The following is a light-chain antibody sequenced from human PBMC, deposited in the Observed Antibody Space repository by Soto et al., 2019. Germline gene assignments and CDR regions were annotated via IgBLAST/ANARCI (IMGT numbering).Light chain of an antibody. V-gene: IGKV3-11*01. CDR2: DAS. Sequence: IVFTQSGSALCLATGERDTLSCTAIQSVSSYLAWYQQKPGQAPRLLIYDASNRATGIPARFSGSGSGTDFTLTISSLEPEDFAVYYCQQRSNWPPRITFGQGTRLEIK. CDR1: QSVSSY. CDR3: QQRSNWPPRIT. J-gene: IGKJ5*01.